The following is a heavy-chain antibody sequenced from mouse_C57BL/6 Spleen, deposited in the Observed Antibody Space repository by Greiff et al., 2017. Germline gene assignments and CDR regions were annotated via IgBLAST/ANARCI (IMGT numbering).Heavy chain of an antibody. CDR2: IEPANGNT. CDR3: AREFYYGNAWFAY. Sequence: VHVKQSVAELVRPGASVKLSCTASGFNIKNTYMHWVKQRPEQGLEWIGRIEPANGNTKYAPKFQGKATITADTSSNTAYLQLSSLTSEDTAIYYCAREFYYGNAWFAYWGQGTLVTVSA. J-gene: IGHJ3*01. V-gene: IGHV14-3*01. D-gene: IGHD2-1*01. CDR1: GFNIKNTY.